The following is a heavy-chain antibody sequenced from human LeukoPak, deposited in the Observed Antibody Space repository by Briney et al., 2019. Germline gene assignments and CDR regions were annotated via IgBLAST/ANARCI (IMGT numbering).Heavy chain of an antibody. CDR2: ICGSGGST. CDR1: GFTFSSYG. Sequence: GGSLRLSCAASGFTFSSYGMSWVRQPPGKRLEWVSGICGSGGSTYCVDSVKGRFPISRDNSKNTLYLQMNSLRAEDTAVYYCARDLGNYYDSSGYYYVGGDFDYWGQGTLVTVSS. J-gene: IGHJ4*02. D-gene: IGHD3-22*01. V-gene: IGHV3-23*01. CDR3: ARDLGNYYDSSGYYYVGGDFDY.